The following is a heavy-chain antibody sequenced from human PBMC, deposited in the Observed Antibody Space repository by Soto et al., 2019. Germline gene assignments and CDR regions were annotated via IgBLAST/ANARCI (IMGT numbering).Heavy chain of an antibody. Sequence: GGSLRLSWAASGFTFSSYWMHWVRQAPGKGLVWVSRINSDGSSTSYADSVKGRFTISRDNAKNTLYLQMNSLRAEDTAVYYCAREGWGSHENIDSCGQGTLVTVSS. V-gene: IGHV3-74*01. CDR1: GFTFSSYW. J-gene: IGHJ4*02. CDR2: INSDGSST. D-gene: IGHD3-16*01. CDR3: AREGWGSHENIDS.